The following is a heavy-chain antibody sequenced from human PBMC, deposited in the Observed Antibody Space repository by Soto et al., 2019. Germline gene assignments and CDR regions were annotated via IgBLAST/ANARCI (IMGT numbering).Heavy chain of an antibody. CDR2: VTRSGST. CDR3: VRHVGSGGLYSNGIDV. D-gene: IGHD2-15*01. J-gene: IGHJ6*02. CDR1: GDSMDNNRW. Sequence: PSETLSLTCAVFGDSMDNNRWWSWVRQSPGKGLEWIGEVTRSGSTNYNPSLKSRVTISIDTSNKHFSLKLSSVTAADSAVYYCVRHVGSGGLYSNGIDVRGQGTTVTVSS. V-gene: IGHV4-4*02.